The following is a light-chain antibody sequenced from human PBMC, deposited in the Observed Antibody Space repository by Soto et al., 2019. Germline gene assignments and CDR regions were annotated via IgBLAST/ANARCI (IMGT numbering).Light chain of an antibody. J-gene: IGKJ4*01. CDR2: AAS. CDR1: QASSNW. CDR3: QQANSFPLT. Sequence: ILMTQAPDSVSASVGDTITITCRASQASSNWIAWYQQKPGQAPKLLIYAASTLQGGVPLRFSGSGSGTDLTLTISSLQPEDLATYYRQQANSFPLTFGGGTRGEVK. V-gene: IGKV1D-12*01.